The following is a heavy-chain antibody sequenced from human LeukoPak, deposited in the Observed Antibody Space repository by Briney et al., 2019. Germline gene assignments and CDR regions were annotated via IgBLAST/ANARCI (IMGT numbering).Heavy chain of an antibody. D-gene: IGHD2-2*01. Sequence: SETLSLTCFVSGGAMKNSYWTLIRQAPGKGLEWIGNIDDSGNTNYSPSLKRRVTISLDTSKNRSSLRVTSVTAAATALFFCARDSSPSALPYMDVWGKGTTVTVSS. CDR1: GGAMKNSY. CDR3: ARDSSPSALPYMDV. CDR2: IDDSGNT. J-gene: IGHJ6*03. V-gene: IGHV4-59*01.